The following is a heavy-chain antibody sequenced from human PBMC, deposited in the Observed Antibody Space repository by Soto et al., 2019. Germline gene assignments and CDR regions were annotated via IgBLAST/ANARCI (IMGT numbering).Heavy chain of an antibody. CDR3: VKYTVTEDLGES. CDR1: GFTFSSYA. J-gene: IGHJ5*02. V-gene: IGHV3-23*01. D-gene: IGHD3-16*01. CDR2: VSRAGTYT. Sequence: EVQLLESGGDVVRPGGSLRLSCAASGFTFSSYAMGWVRQAPGKGLEWVGGVSRAGTYTFYADSVRGRFSISRDNSGDTVDLYMNAPRGDDTAVYFCVKYTVTEDLGESWGQGTLVSVSS.